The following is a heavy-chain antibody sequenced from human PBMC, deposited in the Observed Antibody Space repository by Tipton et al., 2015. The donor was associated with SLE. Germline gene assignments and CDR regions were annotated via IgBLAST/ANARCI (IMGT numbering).Heavy chain of an antibody. V-gene: IGHV1-69*05. Sequence: QSGAEVKKPGSSVKVSCKASGGTFSSYAISWVRQAPGQGLEWMGGIIPIFGTANYAQKFQGRVTITTDESTSTAYMELSSLRSEDTAVYYCARRGSVVVPAAHYYYYGMDVWGQGTTVTVSS. D-gene: IGHD2-2*01. CDR3: ARRGSVVVPAAHYYYYGMDV. CDR2: IIPIFGTA. J-gene: IGHJ6*02. CDR1: GGTFSSYA.